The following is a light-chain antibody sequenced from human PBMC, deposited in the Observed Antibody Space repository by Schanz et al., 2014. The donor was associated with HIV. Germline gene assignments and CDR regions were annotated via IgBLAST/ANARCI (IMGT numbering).Light chain of an antibody. V-gene: IGLV1-40*01. CDR2: GNN. CDR1: SSNIGAGYD. CDR3: AAWDDSLSGVV. J-gene: IGLJ2*01. Sequence: QSVLTQPPSVSGAPGQRVTISCAGSSSNIGAGYDVHWYHHLPGSAPKLLISGNNNRPSGVPDRFSGSKSGTSASLVISGLQSEDEADYYCAAWDDSLSGVVFGGGTKLTVL.